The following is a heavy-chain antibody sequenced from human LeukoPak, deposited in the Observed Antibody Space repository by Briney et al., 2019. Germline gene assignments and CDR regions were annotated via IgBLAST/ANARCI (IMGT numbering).Heavy chain of an antibody. D-gene: IGHD3-22*01. J-gene: IGHJ3*02. V-gene: IGHV3-9*01. Sequence: GGSLRLSCAASGFTFDDYAMYWVRQAPGKGLEWVSGISWNSGSIGYADSVKGRFTISRDNAKNSLYLQMNSLRAEDTALYYCAKDDHYYDSSGAFDIWGQGTMVTVSS. CDR1: GFTFDDYA. CDR2: ISWNSGSI. CDR3: AKDDHYYDSSGAFDI.